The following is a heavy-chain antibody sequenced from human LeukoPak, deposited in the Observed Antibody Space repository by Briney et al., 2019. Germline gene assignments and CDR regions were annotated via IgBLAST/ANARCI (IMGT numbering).Heavy chain of an antibody. J-gene: IGHJ6*04. D-gene: IGHD3-10*02. CDR3: ARGLFGESLAYYYGMDV. CDR2: IIPIFGTA. V-gene: IGHV1-69*01. Sequence: GSSVKVSCKASGGTFSSYAIRWVRQAPGQGLEWMGGIIPIFGTANYAQKFQGRVTITADESTSTAYMELSSLRSEDTAVYYCARGLFGESLAYYYGMDVWGKGTTVTVSS. CDR1: GGTFSSYA.